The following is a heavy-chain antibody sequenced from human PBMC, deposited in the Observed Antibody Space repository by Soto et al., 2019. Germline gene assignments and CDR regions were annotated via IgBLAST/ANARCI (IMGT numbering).Heavy chain of an antibody. CDR3: ARGLILWFGELSRRGGYYYYMDV. CDR1: GGSLSGYQ. D-gene: IGHD3-10*01. J-gene: IGHJ6*03. Sequence: QVQLQQWGAGLLKPSETLSLTCAVYGGSLSGYQWSWIRQTPGKGLEWIGEINDSGNINYNPSLKSRVTILLDTPRKQISLKLCAVTAADSAVYYCARGLILWFGELSRRGGYYYYMDVWGKGTTVADSS. V-gene: IGHV4-34*01. CDR2: INDSGNI.